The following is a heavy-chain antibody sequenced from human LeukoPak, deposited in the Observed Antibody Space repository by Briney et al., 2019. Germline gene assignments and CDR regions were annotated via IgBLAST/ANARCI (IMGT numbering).Heavy chain of an antibody. CDR2: IIPIFGTA. D-gene: IGHD5-18*01. CDR3: ASREGAIYSYGYRPPNY. CDR1: GGTFSSYA. V-gene: IGHV1-69*13. Sequence: VASVKVSCKASGGTFSSYAISWVRQAPGQGLEWMGGIIPIFGTANYAQKFQGGVTITADESTSTAYMELSSLRSEDTAVYYCASREGAIYSYGYRPPNYWGQGTLVTVSS. J-gene: IGHJ4*02.